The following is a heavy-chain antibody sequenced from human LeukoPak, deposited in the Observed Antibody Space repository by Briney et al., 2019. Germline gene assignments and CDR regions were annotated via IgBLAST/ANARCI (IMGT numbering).Heavy chain of an antibody. CDR2: MNPKSANT. D-gene: IGHD6-19*01. V-gene: IGHV1-8*02. J-gene: IGHJ4*02. Sequence: ASVKVSCKASGGTFSSYAISWVRQAPGQGLEWMGWMNPKSANTGYAQKFQGRVTMTRNTSINTAYMELSSLTSEDTAVYYCARGRLSTSGWYKGDYWGQGTLVTVSS. CDR1: GGTFSSYA. CDR3: ARGRLSTSGWYKGDY.